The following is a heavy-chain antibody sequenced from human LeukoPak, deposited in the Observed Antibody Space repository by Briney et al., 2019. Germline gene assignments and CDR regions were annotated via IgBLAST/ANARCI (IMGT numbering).Heavy chain of an antibody. CDR1: GFIFNTFG. CDR2: ITSSTTYT. CDR3: VRCTFVLHKRCSAFDV. D-gene: IGHD1-1*01. V-gene: IGHV3-21*01. J-gene: IGHJ3*01. Sequence: GGSLTLSCSASGFIFNTFGKNWVRQAPGKGLEWVSSITSSTTYTYYADSVKSRFTISRDNAKNSLFLQMNSLRAEDTAVYYCVRCTFVLHKRCSAFDVWGQGTMVTVSA.